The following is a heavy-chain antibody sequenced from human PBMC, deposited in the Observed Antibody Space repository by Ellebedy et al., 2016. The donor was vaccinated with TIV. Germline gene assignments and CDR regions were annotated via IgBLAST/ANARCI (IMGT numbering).Heavy chain of an antibody. CDR3: TRVAGRYWFDP. J-gene: IGHJ5*02. V-gene: IGHV1-18*01. D-gene: IGHD3-9*01. CDR1: GYTFTSYG. CDR2: ISVYNGNT. Sequence: AASVKVSCKASGYTFTSYGISWVRQAPGQGLEWMGWISVYNGNTNYAQKLQGRVTMTTDTSTSTAYMELRSLRSDDTAVYYCTRVAGRYWFDPWGQGTLVTVSS.